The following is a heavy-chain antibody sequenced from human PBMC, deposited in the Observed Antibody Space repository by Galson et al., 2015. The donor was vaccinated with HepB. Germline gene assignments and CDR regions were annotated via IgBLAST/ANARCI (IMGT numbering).Heavy chain of an antibody. Sequence: SETLSLTCTVSGGSISSSSYYWCWIRQPPGKGLEWIGSIYYSGSTYYNPSLKSRVTITVDTSKNQFSLKLSSVTAADTAVYYCARQVPPGGWFDPWGQGTLVTVSS. CDR3: ARQVPPGGWFDP. V-gene: IGHV4-39*01. CDR1: GGSISSSSYY. CDR2: IYYSGST. D-gene: IGHD4-23*01. J-gene: IGHJ5*02.